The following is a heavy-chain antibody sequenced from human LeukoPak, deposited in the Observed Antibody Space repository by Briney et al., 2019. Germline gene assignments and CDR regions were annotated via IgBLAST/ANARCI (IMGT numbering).Heavy chain of an antibody. CDR3: ARQFVGYSFFDC. J-gene: IGHJ4*02. V-gene: IGHV4-39*01. CDR2: IYYSGST. D-gene: IGHD5-18*01. Sequence: SETLSLTCTVSGGSISSSSYYWGWIRQPPGKGLEWTGSIYYSGSTYYNPSLKSRVTISVDTSKNQFSLKLSSVTAADTAVYYCARQFVGYSFFDCWGQGTLVTVSS. CDR1: GGSISSSSYY.